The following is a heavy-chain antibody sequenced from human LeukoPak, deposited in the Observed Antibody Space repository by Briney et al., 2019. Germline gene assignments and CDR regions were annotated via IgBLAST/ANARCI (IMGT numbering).Heavy chain of an antibody. D-gene: IGHD6-13*01. CDR1: GGSISSYY. Sequence: PSETLSLTCTVSGGSISSYYWSWIRQPPGKGLEWIGYIYYSGSTNYNPSLKSRVTISVDTSKNQFSLKLSSVTAADTAMYYCARHGGWAAAALDWGQGTLVTVSS. V-gene: IGHV4-59*08. J-gene: IGHJ4*02. CDR2: IYYSGST. CDR3: ARHGGWAAAALD.